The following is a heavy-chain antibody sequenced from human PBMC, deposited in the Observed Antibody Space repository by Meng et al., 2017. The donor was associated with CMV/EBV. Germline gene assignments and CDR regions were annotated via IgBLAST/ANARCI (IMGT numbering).Heavy chain of an antibody. V-gene: IGHV1-69*10. CDR2: IIPILGIA. CDR1: GGTFSSYA. D-gene: IGHD1-7*01. J-gene: IGHJ6*02. CDR3: ASKLGVNYYYGMDV. Sequence: SVKVSCKASGGTFSSYAISWVRQAPGQGLEWMGGIIPILGIANYAQKFQDRVTITADKSTSTAYMELSSLRSEDTAVYYCASKLGVNYYYGMDVWGQGTTVTVSS.